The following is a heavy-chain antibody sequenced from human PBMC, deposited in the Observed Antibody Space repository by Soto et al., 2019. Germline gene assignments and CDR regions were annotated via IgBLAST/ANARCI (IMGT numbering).Heavy chain of an antibody. CDR2: ISGSGGST. Sequence: EVQRLESGGGLVQPGGSLRLSCAASGFTFSSYAMSLVRQAPGKGLEWVSAISGSGGSTYYADSVKGRFTISRDNSKNTLYLPMNSLRAEDTAVYYCAKAGWDYGYYGVWGYWGQGTLVTVSS. V-gene: IGHV3-23*01. J-gene: IGHJ4*02. CDR3: AKAGWDYGYYGVWGY. CDR1: GFTFSSYA. D-gene: IGHD4-17*01.